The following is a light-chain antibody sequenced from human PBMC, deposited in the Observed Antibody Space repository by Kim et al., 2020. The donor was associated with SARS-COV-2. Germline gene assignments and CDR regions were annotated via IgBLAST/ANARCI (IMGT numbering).Light chain of an antibody. CDR1: SLRSYY. V-gene: IGLV3-19*01. CDR2: GKN. J-gene: IGLJ2*01. Sequence: SSELTQDPAVSVALGQTVRITFPGDSLRSYYATWYQQKPGQAPIVVIYGKNNRPSGIPDRFSGSSSGNTASLTITGTQAGDEADYYCNSRDSNDNVVFGG. CDR3: NSRDSNDNVV.